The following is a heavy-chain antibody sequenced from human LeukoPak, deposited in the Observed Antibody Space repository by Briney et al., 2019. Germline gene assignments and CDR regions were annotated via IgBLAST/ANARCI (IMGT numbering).Heavy chain of an antibody. CDR1: GFTFSDYA. Sequence: PGGSLRLSCAASGFTFSDYAMHWVRQAPGKGVEWVAVISYDGSNKFYADSVKGRFTISRDNSKNTLYMQTNSLRAADTAVYYCARGNSGSHFDYWGQGTLVTVSS. CDR3: ARGNSGSHFDY. J-gene: IGHJ4*02. CDR2: ISYDGSNK. D-gene: IGHD1-26*01. V-gene: IGHV3-30-3*01.